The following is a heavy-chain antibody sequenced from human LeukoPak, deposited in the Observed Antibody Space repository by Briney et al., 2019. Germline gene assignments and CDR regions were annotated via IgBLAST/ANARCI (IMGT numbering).Heavy chain of an antibody. J-gene: IGHJ4*02. D-gene: IGHD6-19*01. CDR3: ARGIDSSGVDY. Sequence: SVKVSCKASGGTFSSYTISWVRQAPGQGLEWMGRIIPILGIVNYAQKFQGRVTITADKSTSTAYMELSSLRSEDTAVYYCARGIDSSGVDYWGQGTLVTVSS. CDR2: IIPILGIV. CDR1: GGTFSSYT. V-gene: IGHV1-69*02.